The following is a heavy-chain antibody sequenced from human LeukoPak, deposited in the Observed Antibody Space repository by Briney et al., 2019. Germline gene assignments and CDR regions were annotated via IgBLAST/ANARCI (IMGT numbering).Heavy chain of an antibody. CDR2: IRNKAKSYYT. V-gene: IGHV3-72*01. CDR3: STGRGDFLDY. J-gene: IGHJ4*02. Sequence: GGSLRLSCAASGFTFSDHYMDWVRQAPGKGLEWVGRIRNKAKSYYTLYAASVQGRFTISRDDSKSSLYLQMTSLKSEDTAVYYCSTGRGDFLDYWGQGTLVTVSS. CDR1: GFTFSDHY. D-gene: IGHD4-17*01.